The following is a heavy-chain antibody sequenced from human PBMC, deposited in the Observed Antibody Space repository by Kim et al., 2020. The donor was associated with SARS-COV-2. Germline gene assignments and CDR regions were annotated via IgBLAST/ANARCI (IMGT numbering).Heavy chain of an antibody. CDR2: IYSGGST. D-gene: IGHD6-13*01. CDR3: ARVGAAAAAFDP. CDR1: GFTVSSNY. Sequence: GGSLRLSCAASGFTVSSNYMSWVRQAPGKGLEWVSVIYSGGSTYYADSVKGRFTISRDNFKNTLYLQMNSLRAEDTAVYYCARVGAAAAAFDPWGQGTLVTVSS. V-gene: IGHV3-66*01. J-gene: IGHJ5*02.